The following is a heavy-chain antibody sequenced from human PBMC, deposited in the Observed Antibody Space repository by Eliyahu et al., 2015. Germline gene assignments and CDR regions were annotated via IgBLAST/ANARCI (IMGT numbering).Heavy chain of an antibody. J-gene: IGHJ4*02. Sequence: QITLXESGPTLVKPTQTLTLTCTFSXFSLTTNRMGVGWLRQPPGKALEWLALIYWDDDKHYSPSLRSRLTITKDTXXNQVVLTMTNMDPVDTATYXCAHXETPARCDYWGQGTLVTVSS. CDR3: AHXETPARCDY. V-gene: IGHV2-5*02. CDR2: IYWDDDK. CDR1: XFSLTTNRMG.